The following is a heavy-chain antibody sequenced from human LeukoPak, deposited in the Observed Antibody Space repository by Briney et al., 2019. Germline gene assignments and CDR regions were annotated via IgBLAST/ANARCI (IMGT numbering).Heavy chain of an antibody. CDR3: ARLGYYWEGAFDI. CDR1: GGSVSSGSYY. Sequence: PSETLSLTCTVSGGSVSSGSYYWSWIRQPPGKGLEWIGYIYYSGSTNHNPSLKSRVTISVDTSKNQFSLKLSSVTAADTAVYYCARLGYYWEGAFDIWGQGTMVTVSS. D-gene: IGHD5-12*01. J-gene: IGHJ3*02. V-gene: IGHV4-61*01. CDR2: IYYSGST.